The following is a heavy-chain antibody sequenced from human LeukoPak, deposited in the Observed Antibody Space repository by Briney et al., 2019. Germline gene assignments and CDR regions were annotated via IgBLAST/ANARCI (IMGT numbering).Heavy chain of an antibody. CDR2: INPNSGGT. J-gene: IGHJ6*03. CDR1: GYTFTGYY. V-gene: IGHV1-2*02. Sequence: ASVKVSCKASGYTFTGYYMHWVRQDPGQGLEWMGWINPNSGGTNYAQKFQGRVTMTRDTSISTAYMELSRLRSDDTAVYYCARSPYYYGSGSYYYYMDVWGKGTTVTVSS. D-gene: IGHD3-10*01. CDR3: ARSPYYYGSGSYYYYMDV.